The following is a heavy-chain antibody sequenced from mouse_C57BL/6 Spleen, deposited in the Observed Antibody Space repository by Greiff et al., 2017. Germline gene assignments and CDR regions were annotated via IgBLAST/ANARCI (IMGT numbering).Heavy chain of an antibody. J-gene: IGHJ3*01. CDR2: INPNNGGT. D-gene: IGHD4-1*01. CDR1: GYTFTDYN. Sequence: EVKLQESGPELVKPGASVKISCKASGYTFTDYNMDWVKQSHGKSLEWIGDINPNNGGTIYNQKFKGKATLTVDKSSSTAYMELRSLTSEDTAVYYCARRGLGAWFAYWGQGTLVTVSA. CDR3: ARRGLGAWFAY. V-gene: IGHV1-18*01.